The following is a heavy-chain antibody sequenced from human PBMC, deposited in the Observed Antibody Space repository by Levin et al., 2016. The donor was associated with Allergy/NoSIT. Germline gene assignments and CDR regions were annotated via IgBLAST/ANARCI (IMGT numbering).Heavy chain of an antibody. CDR1: GYTFTSYD. D-gene: IGHD1-26*01. CDR3: ARSSGSHRIYYYYPMDV. CDR2: MNPNSGNT. Sequence: ASVKVSCKASGYTFTSYDINWVRQATGQGLEWLGWMNPNSGNTGYAQKFQGRITMHRNTSINTAYMELNSLTFEDTAVYYCARSSGSHRIYYYYPMDVWGRGTTVTVSS. J-gene: IGHJ6*03. V-gene: IGHV1-8*01.